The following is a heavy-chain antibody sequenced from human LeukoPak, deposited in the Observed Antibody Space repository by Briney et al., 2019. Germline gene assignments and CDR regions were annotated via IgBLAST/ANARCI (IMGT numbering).Heavy chain of an antibody. CDR3: ARDHSDIPNWFDP. D-gene: IGHD3-9*01. Sequence: ASVKVSCKASGYTFTGYYMHWVRQAPGQGLEWMGWINTNTGNPTYAQGFTGRFVFSLDTSVSTTYLQISSLKAEDTAVYYCARDHSDIPNWFDPWGQGTLVTVSS. CDR1: GYTFTGYY. CDR2: INTNTGNP. J-gene: IGHJ5*02. V-gene: IGHV7-4-1*02.